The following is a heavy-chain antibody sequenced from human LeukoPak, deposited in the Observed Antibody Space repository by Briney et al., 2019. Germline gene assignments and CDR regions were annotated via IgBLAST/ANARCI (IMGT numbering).Heavy chain of an antibody. Sequence: SETLSLTCTVSGGSISSGSYYWSWIRQPAGKGLEWIGHIYTSGSTNYNPSLKSRVTISVDTSKNQFSLKLSSVTAADTAVYYCARGKAEQWLGTLFDYWGQGTLVTVSS. CDR1: GGSISSGSYY. J-gene: IGHJ4*02. CDR2: IYTSGST. CDR3: ARGKAEQWLGTLFDY. D-gene: IGHD6-19*01. V-gene: IGHV4-61*09.